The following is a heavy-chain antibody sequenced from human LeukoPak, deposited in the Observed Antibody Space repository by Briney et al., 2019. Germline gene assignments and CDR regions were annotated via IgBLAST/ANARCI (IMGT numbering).Heavy chain of an antibody. CDR3: VISGWSF. J-gene: IGHJ3*01. CDR2: ISSSSTTI. D-gene: IGHD6-19*01. Sequence: GGSLRLSCAVSGFTFSSYAMSWVRQAPGKGLEWVSYISSSSTTIYYGDSVKGRFTISRDNAKNSLYLQMNSLRDEDTAVYYCVISGWSFWGQGTMVTVSS. V-gene: IGHV3-48*02. CDR1: GFTFSSYA.